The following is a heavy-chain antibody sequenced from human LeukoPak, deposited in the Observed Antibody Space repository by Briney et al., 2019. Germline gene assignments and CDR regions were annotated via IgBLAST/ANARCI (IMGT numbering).Heavy chain of an antibody. CDR1: GFTFSSYA. CDR2: INGSGGST. J-gene: IGHJ4*02. Sequence: PGGSLRLSFSASGFTFSSYAMSWVRPAPGKGLEWVSAINGSGGSTYYADSVKGRFTISRDNSKNTLYLKMNSLRAEDTAVYYCAKGIGYCSSTSCYDYYFDYWGQGTLVTVSS. V-gene: IGHV3-23*01. D-gene: IGHD2-2*01. CDR3: AKGIGYCSSTSCYDYYFDY.